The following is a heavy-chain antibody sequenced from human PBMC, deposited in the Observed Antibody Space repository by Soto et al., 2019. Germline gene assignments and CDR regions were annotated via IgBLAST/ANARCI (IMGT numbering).Heavy chain of an antibody. CDR3: ARDRAYSRFDY. J-gene: IGHJ4*02. CDR2: MNEDGSER. D-gene: IGHD4-4*01. Sequence: EVQLVESGGGLVQPGWSLRLSCLVSGFSFSSAWMTGIRKAPGKGLELVAIMNEDGSERYYVDSVKGRFTISRDNAKNALFLQMNSLRVDDTAVYFCARDRAYSRFDYWGQRSLVTVSS. CDR1: GFSFSSAW. V-gene: IGHV3-7*03.